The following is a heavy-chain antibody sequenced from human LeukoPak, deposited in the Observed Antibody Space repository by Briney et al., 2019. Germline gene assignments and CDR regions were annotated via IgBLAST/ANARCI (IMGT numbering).Heavy chain of an antibody. Sequence: GGSLRLSCAASGLTFTSNYMSWVRQAPGKGLEWVSVIYSGGTTYYADSVKGRFTISRDKSNNTLYLQMNSLTAEDTAVYYCVKGGGNVRRYFEYWGQGTLVTVSS. J-gene: IGHJ4*02. CDR2: IYSGGTT. CDR1: GLTFTSNY. V-gene: IGHV3-53*01. CDR3: VKGGGNVRRYFEY. D-gene: IGHD4-23*01.